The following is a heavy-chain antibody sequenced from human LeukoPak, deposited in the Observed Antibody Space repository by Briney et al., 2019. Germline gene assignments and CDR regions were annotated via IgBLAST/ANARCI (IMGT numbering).Heavy chain of an antibody. Sequence: GASVKVSCKASGYTFTDYYMHWVRQAPGQGLEWMGWINPNSGGTNYAQKFQGRVTMTWDTSISTAYMELSRLRSDDTAVYYCARPEYYYDSSGNYVVGWFDSWGPGILVTVSS. V-gene: IGHV1-2*02. J-gene: IGHJ5*01. D-gene: IGHD3-22*01. CDR1: GYTFTDYY. CDR3: ARPEYYYDSSGNYVVGWFDS. CDR2: INPNSGGT.